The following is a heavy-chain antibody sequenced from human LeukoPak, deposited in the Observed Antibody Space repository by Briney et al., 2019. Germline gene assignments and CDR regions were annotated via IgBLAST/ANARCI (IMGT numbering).Heavy chain of an antibody. D-gene: IGHD3-16*02. CDR1: GGSISSGGYS. Sequence: SQTLSLTCAVSGGSISSGGYSWSWIRQPPGKGLEWIGYIYHSGSTYYNPSLKSRVTISVDRSKNQFSLKLSSVTAADTAVYHCARGLHYDYVWGSYRYGSTYYFDYWGQGTLVTVSS. V-gene: IGHV4-30-2*01. CDR2: IYHSGST. J-gene: IGHJ4*02. CDR3: ARGLHYDYVWGSYRYGSTYYFDY.